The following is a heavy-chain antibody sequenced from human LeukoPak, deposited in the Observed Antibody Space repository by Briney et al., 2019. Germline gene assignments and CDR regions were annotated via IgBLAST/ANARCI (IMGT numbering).Heavy chain of an antibody. CDR1: GGTFSSYA. CDR3: ARDARAGDYCGSHPFDY. CDR2: IIPIFGTA. D-gene: IGHD3-10*01. Sequence: GASVKVSCKASGGTFSSYAISWVRQAPGQGLEWMGGIIPIFGTANYAQKFQGRVTITADKSTSTAYMELSSLRSEDTAVYYCARDARAGDYCGSHPFDYWGQGTLVTVSS. V-gene: IGHV1-69*06. J-gene: IGHJ4*02.